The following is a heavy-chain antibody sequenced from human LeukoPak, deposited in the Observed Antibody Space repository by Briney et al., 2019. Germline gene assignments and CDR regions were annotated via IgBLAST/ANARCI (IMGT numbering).Heavy chain of an antibody. D-gene: IGHD2-2*01. J-gene: IGHJ5*02. CDR1: GGSISSYY. CDR3: ARDLEHCDSTSCHNWFDP. Sequence: PSETLSLTCTVSGGSISSYYWSWIRQPPGKGLEYIGYVYYSGSTNCNPSLKSRVTMAVDTSKNQFSLRLSSVTAADTAVYYCARDLEHCDSTSCHNWFDPWGQGTLVTVSS. CDR2: VYYSGST. V-gene: IGHV4-59*12.